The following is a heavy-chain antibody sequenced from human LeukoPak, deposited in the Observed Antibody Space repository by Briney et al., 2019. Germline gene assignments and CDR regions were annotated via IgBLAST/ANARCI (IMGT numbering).Heavy chain of an antibody. CDR3: ARDGGAYYYDSSGPRPGVFYY. J-gene: IGHJ4*02. CDR1: GGSISSGGYY. D-gene: IGHD3-22*01. Sequence: SETLSLTCTVSGGSISSGGYYWSWIRQHPGKGLEWIGYIYYSGSTYYNPSLKSRVTISVDTSKHQFSLKLSSVTAADTAVYYCARDGGAYYYDSSGPRPGVFYYWGQGTLVTVSS. CDR2: IYYSGST. V-gene: IGHV4-31*03.